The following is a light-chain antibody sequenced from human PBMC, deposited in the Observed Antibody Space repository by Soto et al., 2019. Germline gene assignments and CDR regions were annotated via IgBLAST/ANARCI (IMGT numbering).Light chain of an antibody. CDR1: QSVRSSY. J-gene: IGKJ4*01. Sequence: EIVLTQYPGTLSLSPGESATLSCRASQSVRSSYIAWYQQKPGQAPSLLIYGASTRAAGIPDRFSGSGSGTDFTLTISRLEPEDFVVYYCQHYGGLPPLTFGGGAKVEI. V-gene: IGKV3-20*01. CDR3: QHYGGLPPLT. CDR2: GAS.